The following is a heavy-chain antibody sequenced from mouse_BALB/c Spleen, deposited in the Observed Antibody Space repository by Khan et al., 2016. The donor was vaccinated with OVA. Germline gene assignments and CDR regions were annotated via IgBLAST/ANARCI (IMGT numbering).Heavy chain of an antibody. Sequence: VQLKESGPGLVKPSQSLSLTCTVTGYSITSDYAWDWIRQFPGNKLEWMGYISYGGSTSYNPSLKSRISITRDTSKNQFFLQLNSVTTEDTATXDCERKNDYGYARNYWGQGTSVTVSS. CDR3: ERKNDYGYARNY. D-gene: IGHD1-1*01. J-gene: IGHJ4*01. V-gene: IGHV3-2*02. CDR2: ISYGGST. CDR1: GYSITSDYA.